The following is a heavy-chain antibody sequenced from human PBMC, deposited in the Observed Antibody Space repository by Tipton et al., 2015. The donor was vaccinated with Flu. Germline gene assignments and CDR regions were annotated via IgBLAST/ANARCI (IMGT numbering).Heavy chain of an antibody. D-gene: IGHD6-19*01. CDR3: ARQYDVYSSGWNWYFDL. Sequence: TLSLTCAVYGGSFSGYYWSWIRQPPGKGLEWIGEINHSGSTNYNPSLKSRVTISVDTSKNQFSLKLSSVTAADTAVYYCARQYDVYSSGWNWYFDLWGRGTLVTVSS. CDR2: INHSGST. J-gene: IGHJ2*01. V-gene: IGHV4-34*01. CDR1: GGSFSGYY.